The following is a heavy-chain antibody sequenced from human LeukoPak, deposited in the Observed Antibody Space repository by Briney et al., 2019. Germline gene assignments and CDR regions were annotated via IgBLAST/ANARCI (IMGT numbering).Heavy chain of an antibody. CDR2: IYYSGST. CDR3: ARLAVRDGYKEMAAIDY. V-gene: IGHV4-59*08. D-gene: IGHD5-24*01. J-gene: IGHJ4*02. CDR1: GGSISSYS. Sequence: SETLSLPCTVSGGSISSYSWSWIRQPPRKGLEWIGYIYYSGSTNYNPSLKSRVTISVDTSKNQFSLKLSSVTAADTAVYYCARLAVRDGYKEMAAIDYWGQGTLVTVSS.